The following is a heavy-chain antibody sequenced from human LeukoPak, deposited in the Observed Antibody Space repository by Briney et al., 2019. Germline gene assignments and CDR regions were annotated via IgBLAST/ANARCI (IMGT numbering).Heavy chain of an antibody. CDR1: GGSFSGYY. J-gene: IGHJ4*02. Sequence: SETLSLTCAVYGGSFSGYYWSCIRQPPGKGLEWIGGINHSGSTNYNPSLKSRVTISVDTSKNQFSLKLSSVTAADTAVYYCAQTMVRGAGYFDYWGQGTLVTVSS. D-gene: IGHD3-10*01. CDR2: INHSGST. CDR3: AQTMVRGAGYFDY. V-gene: IGHV4-34*01.